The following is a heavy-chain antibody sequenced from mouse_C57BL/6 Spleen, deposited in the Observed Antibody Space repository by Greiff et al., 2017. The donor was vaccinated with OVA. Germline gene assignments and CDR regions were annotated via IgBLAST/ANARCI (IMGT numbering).Heavy chain of an antibody. CDR3: ARSPFYYGSSHWYFDV. CDR1: GYTFTSYW. V-gene: IGHV1-69*01. CDR2: IDPSDSYT. J-gene: IGHJ1*03. D-gene: IGHD1-1*01. Sequence: QVQLQQPGAELVMPGASVKLSCKASGYTFTSYWMHWVKQRPGQGLEWFGEIDPSDSYTNYNQKFKGKSTLTVDKSSSTAYMQLSSLTSEDSAVYYCARSPFYYGSSHWYFDVWGTVTTVTVSS.